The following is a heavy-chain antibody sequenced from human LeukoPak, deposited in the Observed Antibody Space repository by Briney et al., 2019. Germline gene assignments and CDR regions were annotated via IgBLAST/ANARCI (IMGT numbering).Heavy chain of an antibody. V-gene: IGHV3-23*01. CDR1: GFTFSSYA. D-gene: IGHD3-22*01. CDR2: ISGSGGST. CDR3: AKDPRGWLSTPDY. Sequence: GGSLRLSXAASGFTFSSYAISWVRQPPGKGLEWVSAISGSGGSTYYADSVKSRFTISRDNSKNTLYLQMNSLRADDTAVYYCAKDPRGWLSTPDYWGRGTLVTVSS. J-gene: IGHJ4*02.